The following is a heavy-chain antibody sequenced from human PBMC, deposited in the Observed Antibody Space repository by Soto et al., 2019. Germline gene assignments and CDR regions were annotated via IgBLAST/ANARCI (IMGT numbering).Heavy chain of an antibody. V-gene: IGHV4-30-4*01. CDR1: GGSISSGDYY. CDR3: ARARHSHGYKD. D-gene: IGHD5-18*01. CDR2: IYFSGST. J-gene: IGHJ4*02. Sequence: QVQLQESGPGLVKPSQTLSLTCTVSGGSISSGDYYWSWIRQPPGKGLEWIGYIYFSGSTYYNPSLKSRVTISVDTSKNQCSLKLTSVTAADPAVYYCARARHSHGYKDWGQGTLVTVSS.